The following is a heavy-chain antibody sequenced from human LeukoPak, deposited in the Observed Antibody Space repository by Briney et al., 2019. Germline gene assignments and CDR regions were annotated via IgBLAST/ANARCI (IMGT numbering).Heavy chain of an antibody. D-gene: IGHD6-19*01. V-gene: IGHV3-30*02. J-gene: IGHJ5*02. CDR3: AAAGLGVAHWFDP. CDR2: LPYDGSYN. Sequence: GSLRLSCAASGFTFSSYGMHWVRQAPGKGLEWLAWLPYDGSYNSTAASLKGRFAISKDISKNTLYLDMDSLTPEDTAVYYCAAAGLGVAHWFDPWGQGTLVTVSS. CDR1: GFTFSSYG.